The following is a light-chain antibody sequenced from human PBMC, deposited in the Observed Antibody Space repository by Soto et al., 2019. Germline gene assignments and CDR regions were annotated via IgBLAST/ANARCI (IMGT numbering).Light chain of an antibody. CDR1: QIISSG. J-gene: IGKJ5*01. Sequence: DIQMTQSPSTLSASVGDRGTITCRASQIISSGLAWYQQKPGKAPKLLIYAASSLQSGVPSRFSGSGSGTDFTLTISSLQPEDFATYYCQQSYSTPPITFGQGTRLEI. CDR2: AAS. V-gene: IGKV1-39*01. CDR3: QQSYSTPPIT.